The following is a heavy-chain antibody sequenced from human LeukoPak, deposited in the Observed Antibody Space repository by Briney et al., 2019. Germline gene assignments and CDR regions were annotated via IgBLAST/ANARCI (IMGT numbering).Heavy chain of an antibody. CDR3: ARHDSTLATNY. CDR1: GYSFTSYW. CDR2: IYPGDSDT. J-gene: IGHJ4*02. V-gene: IGHV5-51*01. Sequence: GESLKISCKGSGYSFTSYWIGWVRQMPGKGLEWMGIIYPGDSDTRYSPSFLGQVTISADKSISTSFLQWNSLKASDAAMYYCARHDSTLATNYWGQGTLVTVSS. D-gene: IGHD5-12*01.